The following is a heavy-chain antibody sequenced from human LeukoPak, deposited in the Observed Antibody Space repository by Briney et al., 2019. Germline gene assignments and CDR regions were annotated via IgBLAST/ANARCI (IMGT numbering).Heavy chain of an antibody. V-gene: IGHV4-59*01. D-gene: IGHD2-15*01. CDR3: ARGLAATLSWFDP. CDR1: GGSISSYY. Sequence: PSETLSLTCTVSGGSISSYYWRWIRQPPGKGLEWIGYIYYSGSTNYNPSLKRRVTISVDTSKNPYSLKLSSVTAADTAVYYCARGLAATLSWFDPWGQGTLVTVSS. CDR2: IYYSGST. J-gene: IGHJ5*02.